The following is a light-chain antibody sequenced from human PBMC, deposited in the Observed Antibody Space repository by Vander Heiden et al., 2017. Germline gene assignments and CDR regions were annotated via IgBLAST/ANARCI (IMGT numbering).Light chain of an antibody. CDR3: QVWDSSTVV. V-gene: IGLV3-9*01. Sequence: SYELTQPLSVSVALGQTARITCGENNIGSKAVHWYQQKPGQAPVLVIYRDNIRPSGIPERFSGSNSGNTATLTISGAQAGDEADYYCQVWDSSTVVFGGGTKLTVL. CDR1: NIGSKA. J-gene: IGLJ2*01. CDR2: RDN.